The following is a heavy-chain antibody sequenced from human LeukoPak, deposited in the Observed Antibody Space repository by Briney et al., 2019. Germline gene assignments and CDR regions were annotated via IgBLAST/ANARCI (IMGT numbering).Heavy chain of an antibody. V-gene: IGHV3-30*03. Sequence: GGFLRLSCAASGFTFSSYGMHWVRQAPGKGLEWVAVISYDGSNKYYADSVKGRFTISRDNSKNTLYLQMNSLRAEDTAVYYCARTPGLPPYYFDYWGQGTLVTVSS. CDR3: ARTPGLPPYYFDY. CDR2: ISYDGSNK. J-gene: IGHJ4*02. D-gene: IGHD5-12*01. CDR1: GFTFSSYG.